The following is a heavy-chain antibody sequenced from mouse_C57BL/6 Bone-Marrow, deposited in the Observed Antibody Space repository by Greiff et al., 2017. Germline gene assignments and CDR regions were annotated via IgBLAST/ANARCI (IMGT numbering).Heavy chain of an antibody. CDR1: GFTFSSYA. CDR2: ISDGGRYT. CDR3: ARERSGYYFMDY. Sequence: EVKVVDSGGGLVKPGGSLTLSCAASGFTFSSYAMSWVRQTPAKRLAWVATISDGGRYTYYPANVKGRFTISRDNAKNSLYQQKRLLRYEDTAMYYCARERSGYYFMDYWGQGTSVTGSS. J-gene: IGHJ4*01. V-gene: IGHV5-4*01. D-gene: IGHD1-1*01.